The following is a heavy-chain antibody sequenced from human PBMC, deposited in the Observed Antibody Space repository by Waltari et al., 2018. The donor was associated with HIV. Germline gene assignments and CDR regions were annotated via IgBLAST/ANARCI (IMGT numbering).Heavy chain of an antibody. Sequence: EVQLVQSGGGLIKPGGSLRLSCAASGFSVSSYWMHWVRQTPGKGLVGVSRINIDGSRRDYADSVRGRFTISRDSAKNTLSLQMNSLTEEDTAVYYCSRDTFGEYDYWGQGTLVTVSS. J-gene: IGHJ4*02. D-gene: IGHD3-10*01. V-gene: IGHV3-74*01. CDR3: SRDTFGEYDY. CDR2: INIDGSRR. CDR1: GFSVSSYW.